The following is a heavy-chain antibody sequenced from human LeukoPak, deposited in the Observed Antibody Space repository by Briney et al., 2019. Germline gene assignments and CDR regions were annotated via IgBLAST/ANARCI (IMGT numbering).Heavy chain of an antibody. CDR3: ARENIAVAGTFDY. Sequence: PSQTLSLTCAVSGGSISSGGYSWSWIRQPPGKGLEWIGYIYHSGSTYYNPSLKSRVTISVDKSKNQFSLKLSSVTAADTAVYYCARENIAVAGTFDYWGQGTLVTVSS. CDR1: GGSISSGGYS. D-gene: IGHD6-19*01. J-gene: IGHJ4*02. CDR2: IYHSGST. V-gene: IGHV4-30-2*01.